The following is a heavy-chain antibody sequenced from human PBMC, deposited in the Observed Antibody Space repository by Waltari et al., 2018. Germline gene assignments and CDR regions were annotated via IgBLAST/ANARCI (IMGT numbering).Heavy chain of an antibody. CDR1: GYTFTGYF. J-gene: IGHJ4*02. V-gene: IGHV1-2*02. D-gene: IGHD1-26*01. Sequence: QVQLVQSGAEVKKPGASVKVSCKAAGYTFTGYFMHWVRQAPGQTLEWMGWINPNSGDTSYAQKFQGRVTMTRDTSINTAYMELSRLTSDDTALYYCARRNSDFVGATLDYWGQGILLTVSS. CDR2: INPNSGDT. CDR3: ARRNSDFVGATLDY.